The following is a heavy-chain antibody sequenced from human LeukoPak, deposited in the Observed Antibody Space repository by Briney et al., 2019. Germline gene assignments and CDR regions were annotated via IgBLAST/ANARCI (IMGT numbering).Heavy chain of an antibody. CDR3: AKLVVPTVVTLSGFDF. V-gene: IGHV3-23*01. D-gene: IGHD4-23*01. CDR2: ISDSGEST. J-gene: IGHJ3*01. CDR1: GFTFSSYA. Sequence: QAGGSLRLSCAASGFTFSSYAMNWVRQAPGKGLEWVSVISDSGESTYYADSVKGRFTISRDNSKNTLYLQMNSLKAEDTAVYYCAKLVVPTVVTLSGFDFWGQGTMVTVSS.